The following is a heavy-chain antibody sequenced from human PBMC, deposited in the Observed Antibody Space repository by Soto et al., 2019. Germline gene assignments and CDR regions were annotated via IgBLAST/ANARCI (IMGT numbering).Heavy chain of an antibody. J-gene: IGHJ4*02. CDR1: GGSISSSSYY. Sequence: QLQLQESGPGLVKPSETLSLTCTVSGGSISSSSYYWGWIRQPPGKGLEWIGSLNYSGSTYYNPSLQSRVTISVDTSKNQFSMRLSSVTAADTAVYYCARRYVSALAYWGQGTLVTVSS. V-gene: IGHV4-39*01. D-gene: IGHD5-12*01. CDR2: LNYSGST. CDR3: ARRYVSALAY.